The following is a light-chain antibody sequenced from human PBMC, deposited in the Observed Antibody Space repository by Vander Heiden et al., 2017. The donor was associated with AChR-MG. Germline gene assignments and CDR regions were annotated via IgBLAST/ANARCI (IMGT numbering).Light chain of an antibody. Sequence: SYDLTQSPSVSVSPGPTATSTCAGERLSKKYTSWYHLRLAQSPALVIFHDNPTPSGLPARFTGSNSGNTATMTIRGSQAMDDDDYSCQVWDSDTDVFGTGTKVTV. CDR1: RLSKKY. CDR2: HDN. CDR3: QVWDSDTDV. J-gene: IGLJ1*01. V-gene: IGLV3-1*01.